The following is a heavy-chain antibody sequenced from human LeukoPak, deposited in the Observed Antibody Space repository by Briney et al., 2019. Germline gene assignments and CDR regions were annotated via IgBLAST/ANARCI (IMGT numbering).Heavy chain of an antibody. CDR2: IYTSGST. CDR1: GGSISSYY. J-gene: IGHJ6*03. Sequence: SETLSLTCTVSGGSISSYYWSWTRQPAGKGLEWIGRIYTSGSTNYNPSLKSRVTMSVDTSKNQFSLKLSSVTAADTAVYYCARRKGSGYSYGSYYYYCYMDVWGKGTTVTVSS. D-gene: IGHD5-18*01. CDR3: ARRKGSGYSYGSYYYYCYMDV. V-gene: IGHV4-4*07.